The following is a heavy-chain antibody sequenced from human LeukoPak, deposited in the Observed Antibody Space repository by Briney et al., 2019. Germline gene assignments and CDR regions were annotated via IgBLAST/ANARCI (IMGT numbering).Heavy chain of an antibody. Sequence: SETLSLTCTVSGGPISSSNDYWGWVRQPPGKGLEWIGTIYHIGGTHYNPSLKSRATMSVGTSKNQFSLKLSSVTAADTAVYYCARQAEAMDVWGQGTTVTVSS. CDR1: GGPISSSNDY. CDR2: IYHIGGT. D-gene: IGHD6-19*01. V-gene: IGHV4-39*01. J-gene: IGHJ6*02. CDR3: ARQAEAMDV.